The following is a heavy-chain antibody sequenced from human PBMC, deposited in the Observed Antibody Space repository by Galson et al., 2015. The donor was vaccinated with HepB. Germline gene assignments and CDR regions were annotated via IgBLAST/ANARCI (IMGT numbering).Heavy chain of an antibody. CDR1: GFTFSSYS. V-gene: IGHV3-48*01. CDR3: AGGYGGRFDY. J-gene: IGHJ4*02. D-gene: IGHD4-23*01. Sequence: SLRLSCAASGFTFSSYSMNWVRQAPGKGLEWVSYISSSSSTINYADSVKGRFTISRDNAKNSLYLQMNSLRAEDTAVYYCAGGYGGRFDYWGQGTLVTVSS. CDR2: ISSSSSTI.